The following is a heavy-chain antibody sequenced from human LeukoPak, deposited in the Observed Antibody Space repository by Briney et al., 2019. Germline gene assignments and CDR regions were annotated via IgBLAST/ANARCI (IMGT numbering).Heavy chain of an antibody. J-gene: IGHJ6*03. Sequence: GGSLRLSCAASGFTFSSFPMHWVRQAPGKGLEWVTIISDDGNNKYYADSVKGQFTISRDNSKNALYLQMNSLRAEDTAVYYCARDGNLVAGHYYFMDVWGKGTTVTVSS. V-gene: IGHV3-30-3*01. CDR1: GFTFSSFP. CDR2: ISDDGNNK. CDR3: ARDGNLVAGHYYFMDV. D-gene: IGHD2/OR15-2a*01.